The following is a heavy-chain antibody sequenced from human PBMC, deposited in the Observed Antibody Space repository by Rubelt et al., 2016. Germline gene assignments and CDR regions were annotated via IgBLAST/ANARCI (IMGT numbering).Heavy chain of an antibody. Sequence: EFGGGLVQPGGSLRLSCAASGFTFSDYYMSWIRQAPGKGLEWVSYISSSSSYTNYADSVKGRFTISRDNAKNSLYLQMNNLRVEDTAMYFCARDGSEWSRDYWGQGTLVTVSS. CDR3: ARDGSEWSRDY. V-gene: IGHV3-11*06. J-gene: IGHJ4*02. CDR2: ISSSSSYT. CDR1: GFTFSDYY. D-gene: IGHD3-3*01.